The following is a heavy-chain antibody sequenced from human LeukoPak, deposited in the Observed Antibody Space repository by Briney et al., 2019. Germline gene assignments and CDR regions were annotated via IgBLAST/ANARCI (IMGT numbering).Heavy chain of an antibody. CDR2: ISGSDST. CDR3: AKHASGIYYHFDY. V-gene: IGHV3-23*01. Sequence: GGSPRLSCAASGFTFSSFAMSWVRQAPGKGLEWVSGISGSDSTYYADSVKGRFTISRDNSKNTLFLQMNSLRAEDTAVYYCAKHASGIYYHFDYWGQGTLVTVSS. CDR1: GFTFSSFA. J-gene: IGHJ4*02. D-gene: IGHD3-10*01.